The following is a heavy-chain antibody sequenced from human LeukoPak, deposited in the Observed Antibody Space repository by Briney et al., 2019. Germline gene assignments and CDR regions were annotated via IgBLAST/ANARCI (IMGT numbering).Heavy chain of an antibody. CDR3: ARVTLSEIVVFDI. D-gene: IGHD2-15*01. CDR2: ISAYNGNT. J-gene: IGHJ3*02. V-gene: IGHV1-18*01. CDR1: GYTFTSCA. Sequence: GASVKVSCKASGYTFTSCAISCVRQAPGQGLEWMGWISAYNGNTNYAQKLQGRVTMTTDTSTSTAYMELRSLGSDDTAVYYCARVTLSEIVVFDIWGQGTMVTVSS.